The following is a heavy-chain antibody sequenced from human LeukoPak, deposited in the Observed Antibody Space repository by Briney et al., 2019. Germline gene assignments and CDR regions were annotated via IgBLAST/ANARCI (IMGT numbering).Heavy chain of an antibody. D-gene: IGHD3-22*01. J-gene: IGHJ4*02. CDR3: AKGAITMIVVVISEFDY. CDR2: ISGSGGST. CDR1: GFTCSSCW. Sequence: GGSLRLSCAASGFTCSSCWMSWVRQAPGKGLEWVSAISGSGGSTYYADSVKGRFTISRDNSKNTLYLQMNSLRAEDTAVYYCAKGAITMIVVVISEFDYWGQGTLVTVSS. V-gene: IGHV3-23*01.